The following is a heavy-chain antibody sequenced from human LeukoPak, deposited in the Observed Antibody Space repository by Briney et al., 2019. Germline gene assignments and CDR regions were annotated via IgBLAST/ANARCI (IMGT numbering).Heavy chain of an antibody. Sequence: TGGSLRLSCAASGFTFSSYWMNWVRQAPGKGLEWVSGISWGSGVIGYADSVKGRFTISRDNAKNSLYLQMNSLRVEDTALYYCAKDILNDNSGYLELDCWGQGTLVTASS. D-gene: IGHD3-22*01. CDR3: AKDILNDNSGYLELDC. CDR2: ISWGSGVI. CDR1: GFTFSSYW. J-gene: IGHJ4*02. V-gene: IGHV3-9*01.